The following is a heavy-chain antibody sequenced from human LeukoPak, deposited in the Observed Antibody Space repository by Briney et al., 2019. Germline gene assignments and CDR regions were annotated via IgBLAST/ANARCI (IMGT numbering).Heavy chain of an antibody. CDR2: INWNGGST. D-gene: IGHD6-13*01. CDR3: ARGAEQQLVHPFDY. Sequence: GGSLRLSCAVSGFTFDDYGMSWVRQAPGKGLEWVSGINWNGGSTGYADSVKGRFTISRDNAKNSLYLQMNSLRAEDTALYYCARGAEQQLVHPFDYWGQGTLVTVSS. CDR1: GFTFDDYG. J-gene: IGHJ4*02. V-gene: IGHV3-20*04.